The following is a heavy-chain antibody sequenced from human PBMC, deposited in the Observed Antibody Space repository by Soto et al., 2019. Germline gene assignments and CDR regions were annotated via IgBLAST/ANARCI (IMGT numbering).Heavy chain of an antibody. Sequence: LRLSCRTSAFTFSNYGMSWVRQAPGKGLEWVSGISGSGGSTYYADSVKGRFAISRDNSKNTLYLQINSLRVEDTALYYCAKGIGACSGGSCPDDAFDIWGQGTMVTVSS. CDR3: AKGIGACSGGSCPDDAFDI. CDR2: ISGSGGST. CDR1: AFTFSNYG. V-gene: IGHV3-23*01. J-gene: IGHJ3*02. D-gene: IGHD2-15*01.